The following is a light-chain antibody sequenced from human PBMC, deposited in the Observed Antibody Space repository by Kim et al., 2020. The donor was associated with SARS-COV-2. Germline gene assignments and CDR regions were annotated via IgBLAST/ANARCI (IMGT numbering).Light chain of an antibody. J-gene: IGLJ2*01. V-gene: IGLV3-19*01. Sequence: VALGKTGRIKCQGDSLRSNYATWYQQKPGQAPILVIYGKNSRPAGIPDRFSGSSSGNTASLTITGTQAGDEADYYCNSRDSNDNVVFGGGTKLTVL. CDR3: NSRDSNDNVV. CDR1: SLRSNY. CDR2: GKN.